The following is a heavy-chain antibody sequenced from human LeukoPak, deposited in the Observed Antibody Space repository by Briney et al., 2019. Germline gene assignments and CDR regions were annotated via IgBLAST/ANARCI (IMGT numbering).Heavy chain of an antibody. J-gene: IGHJ5*02. CDR1: GYIFMNYG. CDR2: ISPNSGGT. CDR3: ARVSSPLQYNWFDP. D-gene: IGHD1-14*01. V-gene: IGHV1-2*06. Sequence: ASVMVSCKASGYIFMNYGINWVRQAPGQGLEWMGRISPNSGGTNYAQKFQGRVTMTRDTSISTAYMEVSRLRSDDTAVYYCARVSSPLQYNWFDPWGQGTLITVSS.